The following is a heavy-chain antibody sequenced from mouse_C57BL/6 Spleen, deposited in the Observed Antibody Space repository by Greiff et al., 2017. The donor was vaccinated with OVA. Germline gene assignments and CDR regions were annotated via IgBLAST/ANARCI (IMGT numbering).Heavy chain of an antibody. V-gene: IGHV1-81*01. CDR1: GYTFTSYG. CDR2: IYPRSGNT. CDR3: ARGAPRYFDV. J-gene: IGHJ1*03. Sequence: QVQLKESGAELARPGASVKLSCKASGYTFTSYGISWVKQRTGQGLEWIGEIYPRSGNTYYNEKFKGKATLTADKSSSTAYMELRSLTSEDSAVYFCARGAPRYFDVWGTGTTGTVSS.